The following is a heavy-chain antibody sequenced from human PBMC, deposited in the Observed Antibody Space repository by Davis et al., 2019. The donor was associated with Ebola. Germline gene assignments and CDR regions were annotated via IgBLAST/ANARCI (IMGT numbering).Heavy chain of an antibody. V-gene: IGHV1-69*04. CDR1: GGTFSRYG. CDR2: IIIFVGTV. D-gene: IGHD2-21*01. Sequence: SVKVSCKASGGTFSRYGISWVRQAPGQGLEWMGRIIIFVGTVDYAHKLQGRVTITADKSTSTAYMELSSLRSEDTAVYYCARTAHGGAGDYWGQGTLVTVSS. CDR3: ARTAHGGAGDY. J-gene: IGHJ4*02.